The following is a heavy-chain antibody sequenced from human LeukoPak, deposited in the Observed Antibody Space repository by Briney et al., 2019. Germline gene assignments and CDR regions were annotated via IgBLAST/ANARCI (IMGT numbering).Heavy chain of an antibody. J-gene: IGHJ4*02. Sequence: PGGSLTLSCAVSGFTFSSYSMHWVRQAPGEGLLWLSRINGYGSNTDYADSVKGRFTVSRDNAKNTLYLQMNSLRDEDTAVYYCARIAETNIYFLGYWGQGTLVTVSS. D-gene: IGHD2-21*01. V-gene: IGHV3-74*01. CDR1: GFTFSSYS. CDR3: ARIAETNIYFLGY. CDR2: INGYGSNT.